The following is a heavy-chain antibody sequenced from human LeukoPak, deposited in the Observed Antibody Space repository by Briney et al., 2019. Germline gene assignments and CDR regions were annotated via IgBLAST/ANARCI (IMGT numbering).Heavy chain of an antibody. Sequence: GASVKVSCKASGYTFTSYDINWVRQATGQGLEWMGWMNPNSGNTGYAQKFQGRVTMTRNTSISTAYMELRSLRSDDTAVYYCARDRGITIFGVVITGPIDAFDIWGQGTMVTVSS. V-gene: IGHV1-8*01. CDR3: ARDRGITIFGVVITGPIDAFDI. CDR2: MNPNSGNT. J-gene: IGHJ3*02. CDR1: GYTFTSYD. D-gene: IGHD3-3*01.